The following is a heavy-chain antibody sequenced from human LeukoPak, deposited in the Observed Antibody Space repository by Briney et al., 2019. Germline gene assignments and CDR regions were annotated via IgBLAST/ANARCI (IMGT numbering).Heavy chain of an antibody. CDR2: ISSSSSYI. CDR3: ATYYCSSTSCQTQGGDYYYYYYMDV. CDR1: GFTFSSYS. Sequence: GGSLRLSCAASGFTFSSYSMNWVRQAPGKGLEWVSSISSSSSYIYYADSVKGRFTISRDNAKNSLYLQMNSLRAEDTAVYYCATYYCSSTSCQTQGGDYYYYYYMDVWGKGTTVTVSS. D-gene: IGHD2-2*01. V-gene: IGHV3-21*01. J-gene: IGHJ6*03.